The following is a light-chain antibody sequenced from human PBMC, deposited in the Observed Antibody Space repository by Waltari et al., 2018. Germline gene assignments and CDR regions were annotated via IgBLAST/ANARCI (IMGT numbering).Light chain of an antibody. V-gene: IGLV2-14*01. CDR1: SSDVGGYNY. CDR2: DVS. CDR3: SSYTSSSTSRV. J-gene: IGLJ2*01. Sequence: QSALTQPASVSGSPGQSITISCTGTSSDVGGYNYVSWYQQHPGKAPKLMIYDVSKRPSGFSNRFSGSKSGNTASLTISGLQAEDEADYYCSSYTSSSTSRVFGGGTKLTVL.